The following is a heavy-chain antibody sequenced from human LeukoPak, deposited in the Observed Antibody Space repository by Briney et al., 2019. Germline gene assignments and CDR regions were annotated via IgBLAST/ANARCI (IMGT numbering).Heavy chain of an antibody. J-gene: IGHJ5*02. V-gene: IGHV5-51*01. CDR2: ICPSDSDT. Sequence: GESLKISCEVSGYNFPDYWIAWVRQMPGKGLEWIGIICPSDSDTTYNPSFQGQVTISADRSTSTAYLRWSSLNVSDTAIYFCVRQSRGLQSWFDPWGQGTLVTVSS. CDR3: VRQSRGLQSWFDP. CDR1: GYNFPDYW. D-gene: IGHD3-16*01.